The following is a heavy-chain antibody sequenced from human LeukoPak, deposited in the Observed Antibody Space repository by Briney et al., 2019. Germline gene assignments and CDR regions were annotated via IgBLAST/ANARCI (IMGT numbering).Heavy chain of an antibody. Sequence: ASVKVSCRASGYTFTSYDINWVRQATGQGLEWMGWMNPNSGNTGYSQKFQGRVTMTRSTSISTAYMGLSSLRSEDMVVYYCARSYYDILAGYYSPYYYYMDVWGKGTTVTVSS. CDR1: GYTFTSYD. CDR2: MNPNSGNT. V-gene: IGHV1-8*01. D-gene: IGHD3-9*01. CDR3: ARSYYDILAGYYSPYYYYMDV. J-gene: IGHJ6*03.